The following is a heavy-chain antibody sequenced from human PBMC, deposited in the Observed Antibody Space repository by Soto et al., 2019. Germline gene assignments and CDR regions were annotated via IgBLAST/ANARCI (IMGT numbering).Heavy chain of an antibody. Sequence: SETLSLTCTVSGGSVSNYYWSWIRQPPGKGLEWIGYMYHSGSSNYNPSLKRRVTISVDTSKNQVSLEVTSVIAADTAVYYCVLVHVVETNYSFFDYSGLGILGIVSS. CDR3: VLVHVVETNYSFFDY. CDR1: GGSVSNYY. J-gene: IGHJ4*02. V-gene: IGHV4-59*02. CDR2: MYHSGSS. D-gene: IGHD2-15*01.